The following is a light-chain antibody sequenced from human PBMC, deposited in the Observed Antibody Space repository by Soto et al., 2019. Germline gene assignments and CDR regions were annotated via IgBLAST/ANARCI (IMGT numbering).Light chain of an antibody. V-gene: IGKV1-8*01. CDR1: QGISSY. CDR3: QQYSNWPRT. CDR2: AAS. J-gene: IGKJ1*01. Sequence: AIRMTQSPSSLSASTGDRVTITCRASQGISSYLAWYQQKPGKAPKLLIYAASTLQSGVPSRFSGSGSGTDFTLTISSLQSEDSAVYYCQQYSNWPRTFGQGTKVDIK.